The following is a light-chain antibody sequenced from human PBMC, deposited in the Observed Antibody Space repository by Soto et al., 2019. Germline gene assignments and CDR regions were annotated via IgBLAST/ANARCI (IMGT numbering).Light chain of an antibody. CDR3: QQLNSCTIK. Sequence: LPLTKTTYSLSASAVDAVAIICRASQAISSYLAWYQQKPGRAPKLLIYAASTLQSGVPSRFSGSGSGTEFTLTITSLQPEDFATYCCQQLNSCTIKFGQGTRLEIK. V-gene: IGKV1-9*01. CDR1: QAISSY. CDR2: AAS. J-gene: IGKJ5*01.